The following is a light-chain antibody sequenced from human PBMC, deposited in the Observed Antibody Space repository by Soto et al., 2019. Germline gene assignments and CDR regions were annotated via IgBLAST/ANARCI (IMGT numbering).Light chain of an antibody. CDR1: QSISSY. CDR2: AAS. Sequence: DIQMTQSPSSLSASVGDRVTITCRASQSISSYLNWYQQKPGKAPKLLIYAASSLQSGVPSRFSGSGSGTDFTLTISSLQPEDFATYYCQRSFRTPLTFGGGTQVEMK. V-gene: IGKV1-39*01. CDR3: QRSFRTPLT. J-gene: IGKJ4*01.